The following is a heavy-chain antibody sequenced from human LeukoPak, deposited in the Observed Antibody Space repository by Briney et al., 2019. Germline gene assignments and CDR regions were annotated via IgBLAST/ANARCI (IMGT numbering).Heavy chain of an antibody. CDR1: GFTFSSYA. V-gene: IGHV3-23*01. Sequence: GGSLRLSCAASGFTFSSYAMSWVRQAPGKGLEWVSAISGSGGSTYYADSVKGRFTISRDNSKNTLYPQMNSLRAEDTAVYYCARDLGIPAAEYFDYWGQGTLVTVSS. CDR2: ISGSGGST. D-gene: IGHD6-13*01. J-gene: IGHJ4*02. CDR3: ARDLGIPAAEYFDY.